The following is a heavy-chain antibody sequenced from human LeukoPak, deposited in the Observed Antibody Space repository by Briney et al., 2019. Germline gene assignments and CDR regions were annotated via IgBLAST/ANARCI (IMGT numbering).Heavy chain of an antibody. CDR2: IYYSGST. CDR3: ARSTGYYDSSGPLFDY. V-gene: IGHV4-39*07. J-gene: IGHJ4*02. Sequence: SETLSLTCTVSGGSISSSSSYWGWIRQPPGKGLEWIGSIYYSGSTYYNPSLKSRVTISVDTSKNQFSLKLSSVTAADTAVYYCARSTGYYDSSGPLFDYWGQGTLVTVSS. CDR1: GGSISSSSSY. D-gene: IGHD3-22*01.